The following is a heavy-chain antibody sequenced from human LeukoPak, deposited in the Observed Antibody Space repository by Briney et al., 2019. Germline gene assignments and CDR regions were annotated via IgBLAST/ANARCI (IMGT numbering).Heavy chain of an antibody. CDR2: MYSGGST. D-gene: IGHD1-26*01. J-gene: IGHJ5*02. Sequence: GRSLRLSCAASGITVRSDYMSWVRQAPGKGLEWVSGMYSGGSTYYADYVKGRFTISRDNSKNTLYLQMNTLRADDTAVYYCARGLVGATPPWGQGTLVTVSS. V-gene: IGHV3-53*01. CDR3: ARGLVGATPP. CDR1: GITVRSDY.